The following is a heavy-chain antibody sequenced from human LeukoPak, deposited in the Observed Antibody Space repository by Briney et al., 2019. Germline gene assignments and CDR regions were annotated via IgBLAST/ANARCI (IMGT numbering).Heavy chain of an antibody. CDR3: ARSRGGYYSGYYFDY. CDR1: GGTFSSYA. J-gene: IGHJ4*02. CDR2: ISAYNGNT. V-gene: IGHV1-18*01. Sequence: ASVKVSCKASGGTFSSYAISWVRQAPGQGLEWMGWISAYNGNTNYAQKLQGRVTMTTDTSTSTAYMELRSLRSDDTAVYYCARSRGGYYSGYYFDYWGQGTLVTVSS. D-gene: IGHD3-3*01.